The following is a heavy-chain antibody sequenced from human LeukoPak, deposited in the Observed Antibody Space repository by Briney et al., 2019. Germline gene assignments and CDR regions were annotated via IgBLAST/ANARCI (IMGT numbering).Heavy chain of an antibody. D-gene: IGHD3-10*01. CDR1: GYTFTGYY. J-gene: IGHJ5*02. V-gene: IGHV1-2*02. Sequence: ASVKVSCKASGYTFTGYYIHWVRQAPGQGLEWMGWINPNSGGTNYAQKFQGRVTMTRDTSISTAYMELSRLRSDDTAVYYCARGSILLWFGESYGTWGQGTLVTVSS. CDR3: ARGSILLWFGESYGT. CDR2: INPNSGGT.